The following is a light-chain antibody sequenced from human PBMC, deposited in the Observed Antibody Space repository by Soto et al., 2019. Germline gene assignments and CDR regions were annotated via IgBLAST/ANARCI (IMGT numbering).Light chain of an antibody. V-gene: IGLV2-23*02. J-gene: IGLJ2*01. CDR2: EVT. Sequence: QSALTQPASVSGSPGQSITISCTGTSSDVGSYNLVSWYQQHPGKAPKLMIYEVTKRPSGVSNRFSGSKSGNTASLTISGLQAEDEADYNCCSYAGSSTFGFFGGGTQLTVL. CDR3: CSYAGSSTFGF. CDR1: SSDVGSYNL.